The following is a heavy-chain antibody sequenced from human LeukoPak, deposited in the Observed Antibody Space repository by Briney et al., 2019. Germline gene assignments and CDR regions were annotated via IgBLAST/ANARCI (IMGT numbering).Heavy chain of an antibody. CDR2: ISNDGRND. Sequence: GRSLRLSCSASGFTFSLYAMNWVRQAPGKGLEWVAFISNDGRNDHYADSVKGRFTISRDNVKNTVYMQMNSLRAEDTAVYYCAKYSSSSNYYYGMDVWGQGTTVTVSS. CDR1: GFTFSLYA. D-gene: IGHD6-13*01. J-gene: IGHJ6*02. CDR3: AKYSSSSNYYYGMDV. V-gene: IGHV3-30*18.